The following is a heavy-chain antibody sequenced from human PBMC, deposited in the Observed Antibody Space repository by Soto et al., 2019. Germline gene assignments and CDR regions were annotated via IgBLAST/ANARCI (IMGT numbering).Heavy chain of an antibody. Sequence: SETLSLTCTVSGGSISSYYWSWIRQPPGKGLEWIGYIYYSGSTNYNPSLKSRVTISVDTSKNQFSLKLSSVTAADTAVYYCARDVAAVASPRFDPWGQGTLVTVSS. V-gene: IGHV4-59*01. CDR1: GGSISSYY. D-gene: IGHD6-19*01. CDR2: IYYSGST. J-gene: IGHJ5*02. CDR3: ARDVAAVASPRFDP.